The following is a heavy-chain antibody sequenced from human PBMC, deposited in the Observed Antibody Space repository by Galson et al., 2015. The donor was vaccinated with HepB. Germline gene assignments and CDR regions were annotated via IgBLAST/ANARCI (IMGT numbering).Heavy chain of an antibody. J-gene: IGHJ5*02. Sequence: SETLSLTCTVSGGSISSDYWSWIRQPPGKGLEWIGYIYHSGSTNYNPSLKSRVTISVDTSKNQFSLKLSSVTAADTAVYYCARVVVPSYSGSRNLKSCWFDPWGQGTLVTVSS. V-gene: IGHV4-59*01. D-gene: IGHD1-26*01. CDR3: ARVVVPSYSGSRNLKSCWFDP. CDR2: IYHSGST. CDR1: GGSISSDY.